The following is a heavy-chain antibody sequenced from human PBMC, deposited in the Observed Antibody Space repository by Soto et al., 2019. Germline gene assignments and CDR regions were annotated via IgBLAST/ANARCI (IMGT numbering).Heavy chain of an antibody. CDR3: ARVPRVLWFGELLQPDWYFDL. Sequence: PGGSLRLSCAASGFTFSSYGMHWVRQAPGKGLEWVAVIWYDGSNKYYADSVKGRFTISRDNSKNTLYLQMNSLRAEDTAVYYCARVPRVLWFGELLQPDWYFDLWGRGTLVTVSS. CDR2: IWYDGSNK. CDR1: GFTFSSYG. D-gene: IGHD3-10*01. V-gene: IGHV3-33*01. J-gene: IGHJ2*01.